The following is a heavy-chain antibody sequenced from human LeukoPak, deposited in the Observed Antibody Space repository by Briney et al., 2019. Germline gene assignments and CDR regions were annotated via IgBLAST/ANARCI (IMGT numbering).Heavy chain of an antibody. J-gene: IGHJ4*02. CDR1: GYTFTGYY. Sequence: ASVKVSCKASGYTFTGYYMHWVRQAPGQGLEWMGWINPNGGGTNYAQKFQGRVTMTRDTSISTAYMELSRLRSDDTAVYYCARDSGYDSSYFDYWGQGTLVTVSS. CDR2: INPNGGGT. CDR3: ARDSGYDSSYFDY. D-gene: IGHD5-12*01. V-gene: IGHV1-2*02.